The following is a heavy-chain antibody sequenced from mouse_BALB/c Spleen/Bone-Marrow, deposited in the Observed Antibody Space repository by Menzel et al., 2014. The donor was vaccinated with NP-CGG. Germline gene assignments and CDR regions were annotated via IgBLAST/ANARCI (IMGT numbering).Heavy chain of an antibody. CDR1: GSSITSDYA. CDR2: ITYSGST. Sequence: EVKVVESGPGLVKPSQSLSLTCTVTGSSITSDYAWNWIRQFPGTKLEWMGYITYSGSTSYNPSLKSRISITRDTSKNQFFLHLNSVTAEDTATYFCARDYYGSSYFDFWGQGTTPTVSS. J-gene: IGHJ2*01. V-gene: IGHV3-2*02. D-gene: IGHD1-1*01. CDR3: ARDYYGSSYFDF.